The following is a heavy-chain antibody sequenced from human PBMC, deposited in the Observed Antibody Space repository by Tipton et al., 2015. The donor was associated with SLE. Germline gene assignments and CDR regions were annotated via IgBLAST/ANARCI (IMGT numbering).Heavy chain of an antibody. CDR1: GFTFSDYG. CDR3: AKGYYGEHPFDY. CDR2: ITASGGDT. Sequence: SLRPSCAASGFTFSDYGMSWVRQAPGKGLEWVSSITASGGDTFYVDSVKGRFTISRDNSKNTLYLQMNSLRAEDTAIYYCAKGYYGEHPFDYWGQGTLVTVSS. J-gene: IGHJ4*02. D-gene: IGHD4-17*01. V-gene: IGHV3-23*01.